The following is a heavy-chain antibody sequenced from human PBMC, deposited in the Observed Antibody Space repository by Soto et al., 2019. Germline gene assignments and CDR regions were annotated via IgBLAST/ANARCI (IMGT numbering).Heavy chain of an antibody. CDR2: IKQDGSEK. CDR1: GFTFSSYW. J-gene: IGHJ4*02. CDR3: ARVEVPAAKIRYYFDY. Sequence: GGSLSLSCAASGFTFSSYWMSWVRQAPGKGLEWVANIKQDGSEKYYVDSVKGRFTISRDNAKNSLYLQMNSLRAEDTAVYYCARVEVPAAKIRYYFDYWGQGTLVTVSS. V-gene: IGHV3-7*01. D-gene: IGHD2-2*01.